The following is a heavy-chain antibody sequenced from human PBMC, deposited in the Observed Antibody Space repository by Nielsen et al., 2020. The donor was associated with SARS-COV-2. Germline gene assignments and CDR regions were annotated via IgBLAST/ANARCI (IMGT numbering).Heavy chain of an antibody. CDR1: GYTFTSYA. V-gene: IGHV7-4-1*02. J-gene: IGHJ4*02. Sequence: ASVTVSCKASGYTFTSYAMNWVRQAPGQGLEWMGWINTNTGNPTYAQGFTGRFVFSLDTSVSTAYLQISSLKAEDTAVYYCAREFYCSGGSCLEYWGQGTLVTVSS. CDR2: INTNTGNP. D-gene: IGHD2-15*01. CDR3: AREFYCSGGSCLEY.